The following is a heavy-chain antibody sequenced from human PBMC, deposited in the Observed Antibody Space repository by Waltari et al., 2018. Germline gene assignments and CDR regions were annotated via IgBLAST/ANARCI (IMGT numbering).Heavy chain of an antibody. Sequence: QVQLVEYGGGVVQPGGSLRLSCAASGFTFSSYGMHWLRQAPGKGVWWVALVRLDENDKYYAYSVKGRFTISRDNSKNTLYLQMNSLRAEDTAVYYYAAPRRGLDYFDYWGQGTLVTVSS. CDR1: GFTFSSYG. CDR2: VRLDENDK. J-gene: IGHJ4*02. CDR3: AAPRRGLDYFDY. D-gene: IGHD3-16*01. V-gene: IGHV3-30*02.